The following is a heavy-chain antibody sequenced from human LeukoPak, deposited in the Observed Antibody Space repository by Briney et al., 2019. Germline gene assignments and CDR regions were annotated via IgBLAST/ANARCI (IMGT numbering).Heavy chain of an antibody. V-gene: IGHV4-59*01. Sequence: SETLSLTCTVSGGSISSYYWSWIRQPPGKGLEWIGYIYYSGSTNYNPSLKSRVTISVDTSKNQFSLKLSSVTAEDTAVYYCARGGYSWPFQYYYVDVWGKGTTVTVSS. CDR3: ARGGYSWPFQYYYVDV. CDR1: GGSISSYY. CDR2: IYYSGST. J-gene: IGHJ6*03. D-gene: IGHD5-18*01.